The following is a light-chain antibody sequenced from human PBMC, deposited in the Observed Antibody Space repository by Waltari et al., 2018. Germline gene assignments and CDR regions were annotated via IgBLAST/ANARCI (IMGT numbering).Light chain of an antibody. V-gene: IGKV3-20*01. CDR1: QSVSSSY. J-gene: IGKJ1*01. CDR3: QQYGSSPRS. Sequence: EIVLTQSPGTLSLSPGERATLSCRATQSVSSSYLAWYQQKPGQAPRRLIYGASSRATGIQDRFSGSGSGTDFTLTISSLEPEDFAVYYCQQYGSSPRSFGQGTKVEIK. CDR2: GAS.